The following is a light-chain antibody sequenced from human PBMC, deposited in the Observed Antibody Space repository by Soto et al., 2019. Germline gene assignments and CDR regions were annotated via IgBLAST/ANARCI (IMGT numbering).Light chain of an antibody. CDR3: QQINSYPIT. CDR2: AAS. V-gene: IGKV1-9*01. Sequence: DIQLTQSPSFLSASVGDRVTITCRASQGINSYLAWYQQKPGKVPKLLIYAASTLQSGVPSRFSGSGSGTEFHLTISSLQPEDYATYYCQQINSYPITFGQGTRLEI. CDR1: QGINSY. J-gene: IGKJ5*01.